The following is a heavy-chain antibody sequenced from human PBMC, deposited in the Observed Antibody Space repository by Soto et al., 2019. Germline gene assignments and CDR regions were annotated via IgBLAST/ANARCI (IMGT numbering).Heavy chain of an antibody. CDR2: ISGSEDVT. Sequence: EVHLLQSGGGLVQPGGSLRLSCVALKFMFSAYAMGWVRQSPGKGLEWVSSISGSEDVTYYAESVKGRFSISRDNSKNTLYLQMNSLRVEDTAIYFCAKGADRPWFGEAYFPDNWGQGTHVVVST. CDR1: KFMFSAYA. V-gene: IGHV3-23*01. J-gene: IGHJ4*02. CDR3: AKGADRPWFGEAYFPDN. D-gene: IGHD3-10*01.